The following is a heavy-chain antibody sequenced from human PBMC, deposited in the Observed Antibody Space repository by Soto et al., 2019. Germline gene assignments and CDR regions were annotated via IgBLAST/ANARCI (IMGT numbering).Heavy chain of an antibody. CDR1: GFTFTSSA. J-gene: IGHJ6*02. CDR3: AAGGWQQLTNYYYGMDV. CDR2: IVVGSGNT. D-gene: IGHD6-13*01. V-gene: IGHV1-58*01. Sequence: SVKVSCKASGFTFTSSAVQWVRQARGQRFEWIGWIVVGSGNTNYAQKFQERVTITRDMSTSTAYMELSSLRSEDTAVYYCAAGGWQQLTNYYYGMDVWGQGTTVTVS.